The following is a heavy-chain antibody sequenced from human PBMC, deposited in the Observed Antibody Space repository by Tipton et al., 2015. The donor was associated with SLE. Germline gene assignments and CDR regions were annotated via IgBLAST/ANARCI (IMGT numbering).Heavy chain of an antibody. CDR2: INHSGST. Sequence: TLSLTCAVYGGSFSDYSWSWIRQPPGKGLEWIGEINHSGSTNYNPSLQSRVTLPVDMSKNQFSLRLSSVTAADTGVYYCVKSVVVVSPRDYYYYMDVWGKGTTVTVSS. CDR1: GGSFSDYS. D-gene: IGHD2-15*01. V-gene: IGHV4-34*01. J-gene: IGHJ6*03. CDR3: VKSVVVVSPRDYYYYMDV.